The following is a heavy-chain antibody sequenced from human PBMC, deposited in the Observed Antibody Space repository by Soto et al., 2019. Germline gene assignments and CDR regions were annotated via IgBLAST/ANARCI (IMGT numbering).Heavy chain of an antibody. D-gene: IGHD2-15*01. CDR2: INPSGGST. Sequence: ASVKVSCKASGYTFTSYYMHWVRQAPGQGLEWMGIINPSGGSTSYAQKFQGRVTMTRDTSTSTVYMELSSLRSEDTAVYYCARGGYCSGGSCYDKDYFDYWGQGTLVTVSS. CDR1: GYTFTSYY. J-gene: IGHJ4*02. CDR3: ARGGYCSGGSCYDKDYFDY. V-gene: IGHV1-46*03.